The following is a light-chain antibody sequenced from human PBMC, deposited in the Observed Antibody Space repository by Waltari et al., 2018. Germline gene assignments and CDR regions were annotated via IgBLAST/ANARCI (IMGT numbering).Light chain of an antibody. CDR2: QNT. Sequence: SYELTQPPSVSVAPGQTASITCPGNKLGDKYACWYQQKPGQSPVVVIYQNTKRPSGIPERFSGSNSGNTATLTISGTQGMDEADYYCQAWDSNTAAVFGGGTKLTVL. V-gene: IGLV3-1*01. CDR1: KLGDKY. J-gene: IGLJ3*02. CDR3: QAWDSNTAAV.